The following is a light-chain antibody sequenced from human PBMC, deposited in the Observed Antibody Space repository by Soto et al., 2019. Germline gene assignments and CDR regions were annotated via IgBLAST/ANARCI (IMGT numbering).Light chain of an antibody. CDR3: QQRSSWPLT. CDR1: QSLGRY. CDR2: DTS. J-gene: IGKJ3*01. Sequence: EIVLTQSPAILSLSPGERATLSCRASQSLGRYLAWYQQKPGQAPRLLIYDTSNRATGIPVRFSGSGFETDFTLTISSLEPEDRAVYYCQQRSSWPLTFGPGTKVDIK. V-gene: IGKV3-11*01.